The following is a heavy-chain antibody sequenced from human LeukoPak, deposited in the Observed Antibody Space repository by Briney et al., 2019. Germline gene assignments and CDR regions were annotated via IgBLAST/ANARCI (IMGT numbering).Heavy chain of an antibody. J-gene: IGHJ4*02. CDR2: IYYSGRT. CDR3: ARHPDYDSSGY. CDR1: GGSFSGYY. V-gene: IGHV4-34*01. Sequence: PSETLSLTRAVYGGSFSGYYRSWIRQPPGKGLEWIGSIYYSGRTYYNPSLKSRVTISVDTSKNQFSLKLSSVTAADTAVYYCARHPDYDSSGYWGQGTLVTVSS. D-gene: IGHD3-22*01.